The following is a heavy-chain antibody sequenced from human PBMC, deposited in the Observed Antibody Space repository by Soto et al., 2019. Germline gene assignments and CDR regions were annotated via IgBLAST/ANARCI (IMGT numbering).Heavy chain of an antibody. Sequence: GGSLRLSCAASGFTFSSYAMSWVRQAPGKGLEWVSAISGSGGSTYYADSVKGQFTISRDNSKNTLYLQMNSLRAEDTAVYYCAKDRFPKDVVVVARRNWFDSWGQGTLVTVSS. D-gene: IGHD2-15*01. CDR2: ISGSGGST. CDR1: GFTFSSYA. CDR3: AKDRFPKDVVVVARRNWFDS. J-gene: IGHJ5*01. V-gene: IGHV3-23*01.